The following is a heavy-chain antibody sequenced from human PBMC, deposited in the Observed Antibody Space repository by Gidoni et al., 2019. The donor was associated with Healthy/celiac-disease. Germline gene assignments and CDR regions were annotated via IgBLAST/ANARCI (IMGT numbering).Heavy chain of an antibody. CDR1: GVSISSSSYY. CDR2: IHYSGST. CDR3: ARQFPYCSSTSCYYYFDY. V-gene: IGHV4-39*01. Sequence: QLQLQESGPGLVKPSETLSLTCTVSGVSISSSSYYWGWIGQLPGKGLEWFGSIHYSGSTYYNPSLKSRVTISVDKSKNQFSLKLSSVTAADTAVYYCARQFPYCSSTSCYYYFDYWGQGTLVTVSS. D-gene: IGHD2-2*01. J-gene: IGHJ4*02.